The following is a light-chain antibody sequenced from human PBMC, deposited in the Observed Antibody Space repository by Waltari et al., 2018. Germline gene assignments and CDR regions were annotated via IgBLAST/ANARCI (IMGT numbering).Light chain of an antibody. CDR3: QQSTSYPWT. Sequence: DIQIDQSPSTLSASVCDRVTITRRSSQSSGHFLHWYQQKPGKAPNLLIYAASSLQSGVPSRFSGAGSGTGFTLTISSLQPEDLATYFCQQSTSYPWTFGQGTKVEIK. V-gene: IGKV1-39*01. J-gene: IGKJ1*01. CDR2: AAS. CDR1: QSSGHF.